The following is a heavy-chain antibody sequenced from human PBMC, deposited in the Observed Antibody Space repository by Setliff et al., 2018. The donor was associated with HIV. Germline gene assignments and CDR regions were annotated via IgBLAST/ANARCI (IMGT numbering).Heavy chain of an antibody. CDR1: GYSMSSGYY. CDR2: VYHSGST. V-gene: IGHV4-38-2*01. CDR3: ARHRGMPGTTWYNHYMDV. J-gene: IGHJ6*03. Sequence: SETLSLTCGVSGYSMSSGYYWGWIRQPPGKGLEWIGNVYHSGSTYYNPSLKSRVTISVDTSKNQFSLKLRSVTAADTAVYYCARHRGMPGTTWYNHYMDVWGTGATVTVSS. D-gene: IGHD1-7*01.